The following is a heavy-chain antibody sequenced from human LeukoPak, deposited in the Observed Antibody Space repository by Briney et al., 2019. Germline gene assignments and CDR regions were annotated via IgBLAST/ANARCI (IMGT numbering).Heavy chain of an antibody. CDR3: AREDYDSSGYYSKNFDY. CDR2: IGSSSSYI. CDR1: GFTFSSYS. D-gene: IGHD3-22*01. J-gene: IGHJ4*02. V-gene: IGHV3-21*01. Sequence: PGGSLRLSCAASGFTFSSYSMNWVRQAPGKGLEWVSSIGSSSSYIYYADSVKGRFTISRDNAKNSLYLQMNSLRAEDTAVYYCAREDYDSSGYYSKNFDYWGQGTLVTVSS.